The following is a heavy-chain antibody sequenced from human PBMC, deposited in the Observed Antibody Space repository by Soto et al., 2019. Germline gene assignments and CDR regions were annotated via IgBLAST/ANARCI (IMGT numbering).Heavy chain of an antibody. V-gene: IGHV3-21*01. Sequence: GGSLRLSCAASGFTFSSYSMNWVRQAPGKGLEWVSSISSSSSYIYYADSVKGRFTISRDNAKNSLYLQMNSLRAEDTAVYYCAREGNSSGWYAAFDIWGQGTMVTVSS. CDR1: GFTFSSYS. CDR3: AREGNSSGWYAAFDI. J-gene: IGHJ3*02. D-gene: IGHD6-19*01. CDR2: ISSSSSYI.